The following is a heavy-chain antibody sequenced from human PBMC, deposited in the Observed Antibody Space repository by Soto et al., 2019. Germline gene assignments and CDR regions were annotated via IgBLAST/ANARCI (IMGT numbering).Heavy chain of an antibody. Sequence: QVHLVQSGAEVKKPGASVKVSCKGSGYGFTTYGITWVRQAPGQGLEWMAWISAHNGNTNYSQKLQGRGTVTRDTSPSTAYMELRSLRSDDTAVYYCARGRYGPYWGQGALVTVSS. D-gene: IGHD1-1*01. CDR2: ISAHNGNT. V-gene: IGHV1-18*01. CDR3: ARGRYGPY. CDR1: GYGFTTYG. J-gene: IGHJ4*02.